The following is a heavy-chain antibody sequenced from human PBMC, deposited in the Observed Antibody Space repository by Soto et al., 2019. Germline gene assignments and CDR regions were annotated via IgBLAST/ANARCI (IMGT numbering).Heavy chain of an antibody. V-gene: IGHV3-33*01. D-gene: IGHD4-17*01. CDR3: ARNPRPTYGDYADY. J-gene: IGHJ4*02. CDR1: GFSFSSYG. CDR2: IWYDGSNE. Sequence: QVQLVESGGGVVQPGTSLRLSCAASGFSFSSYGMHWVRQAPGKGLEWVAVIWYDGSNEHYTDSVKGRFTISRDNSKNTLYLQKNSLRAEDTAVYYCARNPRPTYGDYADYWGQGTLVTVSS.